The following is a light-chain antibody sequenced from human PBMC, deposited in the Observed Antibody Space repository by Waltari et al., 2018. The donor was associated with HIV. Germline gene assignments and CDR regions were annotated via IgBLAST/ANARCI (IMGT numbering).Light chain of an antibody. V-gene: IGLV2-14*01. J-gene: IGLJ3*02. CDR2: EVN. CDR1: DSDLRAYNP. CDR3: MSYISSASPE. Sequence: QSALTQPASVSGSPGQSITISCTGTDSDLRAYNPVSWYQHRPGKAPKVIIFEVNNRPSGVSSRFSGSNSGNTASLTISGLQAEDEADYFCMSYISSASPEFGGGTKVTVL.